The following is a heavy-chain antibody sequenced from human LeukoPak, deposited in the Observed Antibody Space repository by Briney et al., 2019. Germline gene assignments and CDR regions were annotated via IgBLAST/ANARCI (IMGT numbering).Heavy chain of an antibody. CDR3: ASSIYGSGSYYSS. CDR2: MYYSGST. Sequence: SETLSLTCTVPGGSISSSSYYWGWIRKPPGKGLEWIGNMYYSGSTYNNSSLKSRVTISVDTSKNQFSLKLSSVTAADTPVYYCASSIYGSGSYYSSWGQGTLVTVSS. J-gene: IGHJ5*02. CDR1: GGSISSSSYY. V-gene: IGHV4-39*01. D-gene: IGHD3-10*01.